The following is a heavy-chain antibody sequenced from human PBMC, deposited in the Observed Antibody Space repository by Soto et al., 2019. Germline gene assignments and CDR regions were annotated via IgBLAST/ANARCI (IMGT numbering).Heavy chain of an antibody. Sequence: EVQLVESGGGLVKPGGSLRLSCAGSGFTFSNAWMSWVRRAPGKGLEWVGRIKSDAYGGAIDYAAPVKGRFTISRDDSKTTLFLPMNNLRAEDTAVYSCTTTQGRLEPPTNDSWGQGTPVIVSS. D-gene: IGHD1-1*01. CDR1: GFTFSNAW. CDR3: TTTQGRLEPPTNDS. J-gene: IGHJ4*02. CDR2: IKSDAYGGAI. V-gene: IGHV3-15*01.